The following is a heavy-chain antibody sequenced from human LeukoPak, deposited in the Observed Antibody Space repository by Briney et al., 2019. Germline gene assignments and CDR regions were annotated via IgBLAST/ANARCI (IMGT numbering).Heavy chain of an antibody. CDR1: GFTFTSYA. V-gene: IGHV3-30-3*01. Sequence: GTSLRLSCATSGFTFTSYAMQWVRQAPGKGLEWVAVISYDGGNKYYADSVKGRFTISRDNSKNTVYLQMDGLRAEDTAVYYCAGTNYYGSGGGDCWGQGTLVTVSS. J-gene: IGHJ4*02. D-gene: IGHD3-10*01. CDR2: ISYDGGNK. CDR3: AGTNYYGSGGGDC.